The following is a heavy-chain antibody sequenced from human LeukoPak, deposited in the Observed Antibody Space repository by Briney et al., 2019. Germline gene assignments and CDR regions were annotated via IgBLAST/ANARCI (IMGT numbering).Heavy chain of an antibody. V-gene: IGHV6-1*01. Sequence: SQTLSLTCAISGDSVSSNSGVWNWIRQSPSKGLEWLGRTYYTSKWNNEYALSVKSRITINSDTSKNQFSLQLNSVTPEDTAVYYCAREEVEETYCMDVWGKGTTVTVSS. CDR3: AREEVEETYCMDV. CDR2: TYYTSKWNN. CDR1: GDSVSSNSGV. J-gene: IGHJ6*03. D-gene: IGHD1-1*01.